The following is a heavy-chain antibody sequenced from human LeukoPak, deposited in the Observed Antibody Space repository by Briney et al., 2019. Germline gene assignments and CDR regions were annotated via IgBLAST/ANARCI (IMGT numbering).Heavy chain of an antibody. Sequence: ASVKVSCKASGYTFTSYGISRVRQAPGQGLEWMGWISAYNGNTNYAQKLQGRVTMTTDASTSTAYMELRSLRSDDTAVYYCARVRGSGWQNWFDPWGQGTLVTVSS. J-gene: IGHJ5*02. V-gene: IGHV1-18*01. CDR1: GYTFTSYG. CDR3: ARVRGSGWQNWFDP. CDR2: ISAYNGNT. D-gene: IGHD6-19*01.